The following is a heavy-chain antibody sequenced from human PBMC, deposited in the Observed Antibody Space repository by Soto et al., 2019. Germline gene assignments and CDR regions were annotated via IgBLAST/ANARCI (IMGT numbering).Heavy chain of an antibody. Sequence: QVQLQESGPGLVKPSQTLSLTCTVSGGSISSGDYYWSWIRQPPGKGLEWIGYIYYSGSTYYNPSLQSRVTISVDTSKNQFSLKLSAVTAADTAVYYCARGIAAAGYYFDYWGQVTLVTVSS. CDR3: ARGIAAAGYYFDY. V-gene: IGHV4-30-4*01. CDR1: GGSISSGDYY. CDR2: IYYSGST. J-gene: IGHJ4*02. D-gene: IGHD6-13*01.